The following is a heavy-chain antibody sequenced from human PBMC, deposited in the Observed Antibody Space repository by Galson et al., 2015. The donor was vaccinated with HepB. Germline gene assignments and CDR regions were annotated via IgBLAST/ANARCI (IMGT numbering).Heavy chain of an antibody. CDR2: INHSGST. CDR1: GGSISSYY. D-gene: IGHD3-22*01. V-gene: IGHV4-34*01. J-gene: IGHJ4*02. Sequence: ETLSLTCTVSGGSISSYYWSWIRQPPGKGLEWIGEINHSGSTNYNPSLKSRVTISVDTSKNQFSLKLSSVTAADTAVYYCARSYDSSGYYLVPLGYWGQGTLVTVSS. CDR3: ARSYDSSGYYLVPLGY.